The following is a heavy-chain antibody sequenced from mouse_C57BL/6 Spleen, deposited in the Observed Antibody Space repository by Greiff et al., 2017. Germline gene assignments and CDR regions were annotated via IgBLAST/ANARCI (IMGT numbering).Heavy chain of an antibody. CDR1: GYTFTEYT. Sequence: QVQLQQSGAELVKPGASVKLSCKASGYTFTEYTIHWVKQRSGPGLEWIGWFYPGSGSIKYNEKFKDKATLTVDKSSSTAYMQLSSLTSEDSAVYYCARSTMVTPFAYWGQGTLVTVSA. D-gene: IGHD2-2*01. CDR2: FYPGSGSI. J-gene: IGHJ3*01. CDR3: ARSTMVTPFAY. V-gene: IGHV1-62-2*01.